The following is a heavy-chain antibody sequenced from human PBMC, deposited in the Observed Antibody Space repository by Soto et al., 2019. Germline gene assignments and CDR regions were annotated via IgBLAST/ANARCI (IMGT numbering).Heavy chain of an antibody. CDR2: IWYDGSNK. CDR3: XXDSSVGQWLPNAFDI. D-gene: IGHD6-19*01. J-gene: IGHJ3*02. CDR1: GFTFSSYG. V-gene: IGHV3-33*01. Sequence: QVQLVESGGGVVQPGRSLRLSCAASGFTFSSYGMHWVRQAPGKGLEWVAVIWYDGSNKYYADSVKGRFTISRDNSKNTXXXKXXXXXXXXXXXXXXXXDSSVGQWLPNAFDIXXXGXXXTVSX.